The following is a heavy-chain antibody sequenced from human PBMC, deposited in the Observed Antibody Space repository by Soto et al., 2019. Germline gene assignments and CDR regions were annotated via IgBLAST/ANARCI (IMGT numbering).Heavy chain of an antibody. CDR3: VRGIYPSSAGGPFDL. CDR1: GFVFSNYA. V-gene: IGHV3-23*01. CDR2: ITARGDTT. J-gene: IGHJ4*02. D-gene: IGHD3-10*01. Sequence: GGSLRLSCTASGFVFSNYAVTWVRQAPGQGLEWVSAITARGDTTYYADSVKGRFTISRDNARDNLFLDMSDLRDDDTALYYCVRGIYPSSAGGPFDLWGQGTLVTVSS.